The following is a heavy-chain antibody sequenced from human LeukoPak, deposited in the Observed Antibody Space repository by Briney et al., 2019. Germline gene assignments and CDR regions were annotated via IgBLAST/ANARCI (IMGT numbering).Heavy chain of an antibody. D-gene: IGHD3-16*01. CDR2: TYYRSKWYN. J-gene: IGHJ4*02. Sequence: SQTLSLTCAISGDSVSTNNVAWNWIRQSPSRGLEWLGRTYYRSKWYNDYAVSVKSRMTINPDTSKNQFSLQLNSATPDDTAVYYCAREDLGAAYFDFWGQGTLVTVSS. CDR3: AREDLGAAYFDF. CDR1: GDSVSTNNVA. V-gene: IGHV6-1*01.